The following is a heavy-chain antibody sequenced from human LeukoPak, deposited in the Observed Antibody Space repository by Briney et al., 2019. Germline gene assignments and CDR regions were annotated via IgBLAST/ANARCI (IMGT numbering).Heavy chain of an antibody. CDR1: GFIFSSYS. V-gene: IGHV3-30*02. Sequence: GGSLRLSCAASGFIFSSYSMHWVRQAPGKRLQWVSHIRSGGSTTYCPDSVKGRFTISRDNSKNTLYLQMNSLRPEDTAVYYCVKDHGDYDVDSWGKGNLVTVSS. D-gene: IGHD4-17*01. CDR3: VKDHGDYDVDS. CDR2: IRSGGSTT. J-gene: IGHJ4*02.